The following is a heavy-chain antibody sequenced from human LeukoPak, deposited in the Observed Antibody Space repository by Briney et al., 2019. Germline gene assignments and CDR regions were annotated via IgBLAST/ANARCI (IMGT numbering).Heavy chain of an antibody. Sequence: PGGSLRLSCAPSGVTSSSYWMTWGRQTPGKGLEWVANIKQDGSEKYYVDSVKGRFTISRDNAKNSLYLQMNSLRAEDTAVYYCARDYDGGWHYFESWGQGALVTVSS. CDR2: IKQDGSEK. CDR3: ARDYDGGWHYFES. D-gene: IGHD6-19*01. J-gene: IGHJ4*02. V-gene: IGHV3-7*04. CDR1: GVTSSSYW.